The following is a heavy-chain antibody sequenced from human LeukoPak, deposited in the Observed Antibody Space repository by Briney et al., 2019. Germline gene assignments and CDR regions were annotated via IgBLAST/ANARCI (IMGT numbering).Heavy chain of an antibody. CDR1: GFTFSSYA. Sequence: GGSLRLSCAASGFTFSSYAMSWVRQAPGKGLEWVSAISGSGGSTYYADSVKGRFTISRDNSKNTLNLQMNSLRSDDTAVYYCARGKGDPLFDYWGQGTLVTVSS. D-gene: IGHD3-16*01. J-gene: IGHJ4*02. CDR3: ARGKGDPLFDY. V-gene: IGHV3-23*01. CDR2: ISGSGGST.